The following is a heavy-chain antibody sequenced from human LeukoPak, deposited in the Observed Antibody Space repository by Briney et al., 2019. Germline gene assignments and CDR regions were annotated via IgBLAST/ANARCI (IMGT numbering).Heavy chain of an antibody. J-gene: IGHJ4*02. D-gene: IGHD2-15*01. CDR2: ISSNGGSA. V-gene: IGHV3-64*01. CDR3: ARDAGYCSGGSCYSGFDY. Sequence: GGSLRLSCAASGFTFSSYAMHWVRQAPGKGLEYVSAISSNGGSAYYANSVKSRFTISRDNSKNTLYLQMGSLRAEDMAVYYCARDAGYCSGGSCYSGFDYWGQGTLVTVSS. CDR1: GFTFSSYA.